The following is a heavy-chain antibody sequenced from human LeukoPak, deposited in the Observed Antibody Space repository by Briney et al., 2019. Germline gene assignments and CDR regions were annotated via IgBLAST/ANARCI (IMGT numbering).Heavy chain of an antibody. D-gene: IGHD3-22*01. CDR1: GYSFTSYW. J-gene: IGHJ2*01. CDR2: IYPGDSDT. V-gene: IGHV5-51*01. Sequence: GESLKISCKGSGYSFTSYWIGWVRQMPGKGLGWMGIIYPGDSDTRYSPSFQGQVTISADKSISTAYLQWSSLKASDTAMYYCARHSRFSYDSSGHHRDWYFDLWGRGTLVTVSS. CDR3: ARHSRFSYDSSGHHRDWYFDL.